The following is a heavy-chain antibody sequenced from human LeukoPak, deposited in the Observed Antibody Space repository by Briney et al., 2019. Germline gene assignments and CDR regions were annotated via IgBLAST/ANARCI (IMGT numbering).Heavy chain of an antibody. J-gene: IGHJ4*02. CDR3: ARGLFYYVGVNFDY. Sequence: SETLSLTCTVSGGSISSYYWSWIRQPPGKGLEWIGEINHSGSTNYNPSLKSRVTISVDTSKNQFSLKLSSVTAADTAVYYCARGLFYYVGVNFDYWGQGTLVTVSS. CDR2: INHSGST. CDR1: GGSISSYY. V-gene: IGHV4-34*01. D-gene: IGHD3-22*01.